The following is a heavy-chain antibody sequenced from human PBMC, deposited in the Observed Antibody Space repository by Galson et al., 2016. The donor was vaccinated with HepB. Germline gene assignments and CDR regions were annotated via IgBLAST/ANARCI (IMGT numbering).Heavy chain of an antibody. Sequence: TLSLTCTVSGGSVSGYFWSWIRQTPGKGLEWIGYVAYSGSTNYNPSLKRRVTISVDTSKNQFSLKLNSVTAADTAVYYCARDGYSGVTKFDYWGQGTLVTVSS. D-gene: IGHD4-11*01. V-gene: IGHV4-59*02. CDR2: VAYSGST. CDR1: GGSVSGYF. J-gene: IGHJ4*02. CDR3: ARDGYSGVTKFDY.